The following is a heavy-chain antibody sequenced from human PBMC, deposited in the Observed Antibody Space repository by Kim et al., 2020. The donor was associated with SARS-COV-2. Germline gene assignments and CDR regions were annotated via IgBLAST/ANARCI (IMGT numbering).Heavy chain of an antibody. D-gene: IGHD3-22*01. CDR1: GFTFSSYG. V-gene: IGHV3-30*18. CDR3: AKVRKDPPYEPYYYDSSGSHPQGDY. J-gene: IGHJ4*02. CDR2: ISYDGSNK. Sequence: GGSLRLSCAASGFTFSSYGMHWVRQAPGKGLDWVAVISYDGSNKYYADSVKGRFTISRDNSKNTLYLQMNSLRAEDTAVYYCAKVRKDPPYEPYYYDSSGSHPQGDYWGQGTLVTVSS.